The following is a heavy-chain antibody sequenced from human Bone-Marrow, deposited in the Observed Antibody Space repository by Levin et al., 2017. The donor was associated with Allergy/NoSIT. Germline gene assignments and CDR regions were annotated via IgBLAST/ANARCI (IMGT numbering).Heavy chain of an antibody. V-gene: IGHV4-39*01. J-gene: IGHJ6*02. CDR2: INYSGTT. Sequence: SETLSLTCSVSGASFTTTTPYWGWIRQPPGKGLDWIGSINYSGTTYHNPSLKSRVTVSVDTSKNQFSLRLTSVTAADTGVYYCARLNYSDSLNFYGMDVWGQGTTVTVS. D-gene: IGHD1-26*01. CDR3: ARLNYSDSLNFYGMDV. CDR1: GASFTTTTPY.